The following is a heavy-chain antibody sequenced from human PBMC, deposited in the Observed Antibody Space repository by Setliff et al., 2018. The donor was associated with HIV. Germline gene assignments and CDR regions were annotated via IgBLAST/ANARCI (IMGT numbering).Heavy chain of an antibody. CDR2: IYGSGTT. CDR3: ARILVAAAGTGFDP. D-gene: IGHD6-13*01. V-gene: IGHV4-59*11. Sequence: PSETLSLTCSVAGASMTSHLTWIRQPRGMGLEWIGNIYGSGTTKYNPSLRSRVIISIDKSKNKFSLKVSSVTAADTAVYYCARILVAAAGTGFDPWGQGILVTVSS. CDR1: GASMTSH. J-gene: IGHJ5*02.